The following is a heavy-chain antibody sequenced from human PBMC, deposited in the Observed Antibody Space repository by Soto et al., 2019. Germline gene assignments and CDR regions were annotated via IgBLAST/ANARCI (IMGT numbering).Heavy chain of an antibody. V-gene: IGHV4-31*03. J-gene: IGHJ4*02. CDR3: ARGLYAATVVTWYFDY. CDR1: GGSISSSDYY. CDR2: IYSSGNT. D-gene: IGHD4-17*01. Sequence: QVHLQESGPGLVKPSQTLSLTCTVSGGSISSSDYYWSWIRQPPGKGLEWIGYIYSSGNTYYNPSLKSRLTISVDTSKNQFSLKLNSVPAADTALYYCARGLYAATVVTWYFDYWGQGTLVTVSS.